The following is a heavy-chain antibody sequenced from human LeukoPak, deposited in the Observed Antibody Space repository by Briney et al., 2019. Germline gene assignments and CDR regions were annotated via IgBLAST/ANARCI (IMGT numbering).Heavy chain of an antibody. CDR1: GFTFDDYG. CDR2: INWNGGST. J-gene: IGHJ4*02. D-gene: IGHD1-7*01. Sequence: GGSLRLSCAASGFTFDDYGMSWVRQAPGKGLEWVSGINWNGGSTGYADSVKGRFIISRDNAKNSLYLQMNSLRAEDTALYYCARGMGNYVSFDYWGQGTLVTVSS. V-gene: IGHV3-20*04. CDR3: ARGMGNYVSFDY.